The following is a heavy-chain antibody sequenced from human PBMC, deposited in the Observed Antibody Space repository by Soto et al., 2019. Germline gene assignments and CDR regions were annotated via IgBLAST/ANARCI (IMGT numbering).Heavy chain of an antibody. CDR1: GGSISSYY. CDR2: IYYSGST. J-gene: IGHJ4*02. CDR3: ARNRFLEWLYFGY. V-gene: IGHV4-59*01. Sequence: PSETLSLTCTVSGGSISSYYWSWIRQPPGKGLEWIGYIYYSGSTNYNPSLKSRVTISVDTSKNQFSLKLSSVTAADTAVYYCARNRFLEWLYFGYWGQGTLVTVSS. D-gene: IGHD3-3*01.